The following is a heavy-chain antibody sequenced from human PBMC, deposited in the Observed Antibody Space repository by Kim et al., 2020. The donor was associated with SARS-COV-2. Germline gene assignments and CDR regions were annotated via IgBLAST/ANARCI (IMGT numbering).Heavy chain of an antibody. J-gene: IGHJ4*02. CDR1: GFTFSSYP. CDR2: ISYSGDTT. CDR3: AKAAAAVADYPGDVVDY. D-gene: IGHD4-17*01. Sequence: GGSLRLSCAASGFTFSSYPMSWVRQSPGKGLEWVSAISYSGDTTYYADSVRGRFTISRDNSKSTLYVQMNSLKVEDSAVYYCAKAAAAVADYPGDVVDYWGQGTLVTVSS. V-gene: IGHV3-23*01.